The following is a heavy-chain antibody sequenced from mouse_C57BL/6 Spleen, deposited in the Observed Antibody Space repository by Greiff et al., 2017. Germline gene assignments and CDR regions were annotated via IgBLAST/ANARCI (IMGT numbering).Heavy chain of an antibody. Sequence: VQLHQPGAELVKPGASVKLSCKASGYTFTSYWMQWVKQRPGQGLEWIGEIDPSDSYTNYNQKFKGKATLTVDTSSSTAYMQLSSLTSEDSAVYYCARGHYGSSYWYFDVWGTGTTVTVSS. D-gene: IGHD1-1*01. J-gene: IGHJ1*03. V-gene: IGHV1-50*01. CDR1: GYTFTSYW. CDR2: IDPSDSYT. CDR3: ARGHYGSSYWYFDV.